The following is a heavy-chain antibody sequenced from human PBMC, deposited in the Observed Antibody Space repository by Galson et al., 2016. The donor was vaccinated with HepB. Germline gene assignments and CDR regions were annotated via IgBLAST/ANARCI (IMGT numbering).Heavy chain of an antibody. V-gene: IGHV4-59*01. Sequence: ETLSLTCTVSGGPFSTYYWTWIRQPPGKGLEWIGYIYHSGNTNYNPSLKSRVTISVDTSKNQFSLRLSSLTAADTAVYYCARAVRDFWSSKGHPQYFDYWGQGTQVTVSS. CDR1: GGPFSTYY. D-gene: IGHD3-3*01. CDR2: IYHSGNT. J-gene: IGHJ4*02. CDR3: ARAVRDFWSSKGHPQYFDY.